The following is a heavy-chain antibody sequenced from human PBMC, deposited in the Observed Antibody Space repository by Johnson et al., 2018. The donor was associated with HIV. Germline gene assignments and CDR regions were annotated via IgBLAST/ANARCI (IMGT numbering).Heavy chain of an antibody. CDR1: GFTFSSYA. Sequence: QVQLVESGGGVVQPGRSLRLSCAASGFTFSSYAMHWVRQAPGKGLEWVAVISYDGSNKYYADSVKGRFTISRDNSKNTLYLQMNSMRAEDTANWDDDAFDIWCQGTIVTVSS. CDR3: DAFDI. J-gene: IGHJ3*02. V-gene: IGHV3-30-3*01. D-gene: IGHD1-1*01. CDR2: ISYDGSNK.